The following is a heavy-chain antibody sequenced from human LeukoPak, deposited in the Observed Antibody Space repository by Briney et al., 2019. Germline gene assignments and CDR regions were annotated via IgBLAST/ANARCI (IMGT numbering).Heavy chain of an antibody. D-gene: IGHD3-22*01. CDR1: GGSVSSDSYF. Sequence: PSETLSLTCSVSGGSVSSDSYFWNWVRQPPGKGLEWIGYIYSSGSTNYNRSLKSRVTISLDTSKNQFSLKLSSVTAADTAVYFCARRPYSDTSGRLSDVWGQGTTVTVSS. V-gene: IGHV4-61*01. CDR3: ARRPYSDTSGRLSDV. CDR2: IYSSGST. J-gene: IGHJ6*02.